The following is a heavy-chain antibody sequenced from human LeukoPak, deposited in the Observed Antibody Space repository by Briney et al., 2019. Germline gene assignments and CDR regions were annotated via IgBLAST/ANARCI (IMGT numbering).Heavy chain of an antibody. CDR1: GYSFTSYG. D-gene: IGHD6-6*01. J-gene: IGHJ4*02. CDR3: ASELAARLGVEVGY. V-gene: IGHV1-18*01. Sequence: ASVKVSCKASGYSFTSYGITWVRQAPGQGLEWMGWISAYNGNTNYAQKVQGRVAMSADTSTSTAYMELRSLRSDDTAVYYCASELAARLGVEVGYWGQGTLVTVSS. CDR2: ISAYNGNT.